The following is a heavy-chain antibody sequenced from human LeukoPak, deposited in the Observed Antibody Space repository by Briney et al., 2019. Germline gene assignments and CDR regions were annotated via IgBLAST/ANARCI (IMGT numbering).Heavy chain of an antibody. Sequence: GGPLRLSCAASGFTVSSNYMSWVRQAPGKGLEWVSVIYSGGSTYYADSVKGRFTISRDNSKNTLYLQMNSLRAEDTAVYYCATAVAGTGIIDYWGQGTLATVSS. CDR2: IYSGGST. D-gene: IGHD6-19*01. CDR1: GFTVSSNY. CDR3: ATAVAGTGIIDY. J-gene: IGHJ4*02. V-gene: IGHV3-53*01.